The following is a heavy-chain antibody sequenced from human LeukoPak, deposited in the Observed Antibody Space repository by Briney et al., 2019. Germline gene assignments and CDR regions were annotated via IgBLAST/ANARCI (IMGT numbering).Heavy chain of an antibody. J-gene: IGHJ6*03. D-gene: IGHD1-20*01. CDR3: ARITKWNYCYYYYMDV. Sequence: SETLSLTCAVYGGSFSDSYWSWIRQPPGKGLEWIGEINHSGSTNYNPSLKSRVTISVDTSKNQFSLKLSSVTAADTAVYYCARITKWNYCYYYYMDVWGKGTTVTVSS. CDR1: GGSFSDSY. CDR2: INHSGST. V-gene: IGHV4-34*01.